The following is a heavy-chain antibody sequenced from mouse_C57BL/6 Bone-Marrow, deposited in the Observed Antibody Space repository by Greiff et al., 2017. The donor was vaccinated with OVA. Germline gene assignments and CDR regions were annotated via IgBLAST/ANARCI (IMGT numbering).Heavy chain of an antibody. V-gene: IGHV1-64*01. CDR2: IYPNSGST. J-gene: IGHJ1*03. Sequence: QVQLQQPGAELVKPGASVKLSCKASGYTFTSYWMHWVKQRPGQGLEWIGMIYPNSGSTNYNEKFKSKATLTADTSSSTAYMQLCSLTSEDSAVYSGAKYPTNGISYTRYFDVWGTGTTVTVSS. CDR1: GYTFTSYW. D-gene: IGHD1-1*01. CDR3: AKYPTNGISYTRYFDV.